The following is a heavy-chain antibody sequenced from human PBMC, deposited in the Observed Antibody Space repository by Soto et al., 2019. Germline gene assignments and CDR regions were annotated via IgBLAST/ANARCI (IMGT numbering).Heavy chain of an antibody. CDR2: IIPMLGIA. CDR3: TIRSWSGEVFDI. D-gene: IGHD2-15*01. V-gene: IGHV1-69*02. Sequence: QVQLVQSGAEVKKPGSAVKVSCKDSGGTFSTYSMFWVRQAPGQGLEWMGRIIPMLGIANYSQKFQGRDTIAADKSTGTAYMGLISLRSEDTALYYCTIRSWSGEVFDILGQGTMVTVSS. CDR1: GGTFSTYS. J-gene: IGHJ3*02.